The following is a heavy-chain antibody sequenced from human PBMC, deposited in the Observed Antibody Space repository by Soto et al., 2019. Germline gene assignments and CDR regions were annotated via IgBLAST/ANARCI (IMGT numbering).Heavy chain of an antibody. J-gene: IGHJ4*02. D-gene: IGHD6-19*01. Sequence: PSQTLSLTCAISVDSVSSNTAAWNLISSSPSRGLEWLGRTYYRSNWRHDYAVSVKSRITVNPDTYKNHFSLQLNSVTPDDTAVYYCARGVDGSGFDLWGQGTLVTVSS. CDR1: VDSVSSNTAA. CDR3: ARGVDGSGFDL. CDR2: TYYRSNWRH. V-gene: IGHV6-1*01.